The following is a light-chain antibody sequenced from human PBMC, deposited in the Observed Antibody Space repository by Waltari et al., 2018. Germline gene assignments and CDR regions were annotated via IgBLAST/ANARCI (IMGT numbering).Light chain of an antibody. CDR1: DNDVGRYQL. CDR2: EIN. J-gene: IGLJ1*01. V-gene: IGLV2-23*02. Sequence: HSALTQPASVSGSPGQSITISCTGSDNDVGRYQLVPWYQHHPGKAPKLIIYEINKRPSGVSNRFSGSKSGNTASLTISGLQIEDEADYHCCSYAGSDTFHYVFGSGTQVTVL. CDR3: CSYAGSDTFHYV.